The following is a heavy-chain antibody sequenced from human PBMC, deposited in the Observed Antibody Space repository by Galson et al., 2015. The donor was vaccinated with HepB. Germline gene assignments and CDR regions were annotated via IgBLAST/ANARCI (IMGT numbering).Heavy chain of an antibody. D-gene: IGHD5-12*01. V-gene: IGHV5-51*01. CDR3: ARRLSTLVAADYVFDV. CDR1: GYSFTSHW. Sequence: QSGAEVKKPGESLKISCTGSGYSFTSHWIGWVRQMPGKGLEWMGIIYPGDSDTRYSPSFQGQVTISADKSISTAYLQWSSLKASDTAIYYCARRLSTLVAADYVFDVWAQGTMVTVSS. J-gene: IGHJ3*01. CDR2: IYPGDSDT.